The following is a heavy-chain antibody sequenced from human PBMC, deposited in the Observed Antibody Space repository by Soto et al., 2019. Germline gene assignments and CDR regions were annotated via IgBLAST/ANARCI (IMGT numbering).Heavy chain of an antibody. D-gene: IGHD2-15*01. V-gene: IGHV3-21*01. Sequence: EVQLVESGGGLVKPGGSLRLSCAASGFTFSSYSMNWVRQAPGKGLEWVSSISSSSSYIYYADSVKGRFTISRDNAKNSLYLQMNSLRAEDTAVYYCARAISIVVVVAATPSLALDIWGQGTMVTVSS. CDR1: GFTFSSYS. CDR2: ISSSSSYI. J-gene: IGHJ3*02. CDR3: ARAISIVVVVAATPSLALDI.